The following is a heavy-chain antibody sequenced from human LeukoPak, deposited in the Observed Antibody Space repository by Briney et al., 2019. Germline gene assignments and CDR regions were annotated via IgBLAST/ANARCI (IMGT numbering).Heavy chain of an antibody. CDR3: ARAYSGSYHYYFDY. V-gene: IGHV3-23*01. J-gene: IGHJ4*02. Sequence: GGSLRLSCAASGFTFSSYAMSWVRQAPGKGLEWVSAISGSGGSTYYADSVKGRFTISRDNSKNTLYLQMNSLRAEDTAVYYCARAYSGSYHYYFDYWGQGTLVTVSS. D-gene: IGHD1-26*01. CDR2: ISGSGGST. CDR1: GFTFSSYA.